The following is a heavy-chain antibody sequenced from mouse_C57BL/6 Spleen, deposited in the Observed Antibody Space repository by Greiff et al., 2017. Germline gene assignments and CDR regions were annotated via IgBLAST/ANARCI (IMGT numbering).Heavy chain of an antibody. J-gene: IGHJ4*01. CDR3: ARNPSNFYAMDY. CDR1: GYAFSSSW. D-gene: IGHD2-5*01. CDR2: NYPGDGDT. Sequence: QVQLKQSGPELVKPGASVKISCKASGYAFSSSWMNWVKQRPGKGLEWIGRNYPGDGDTNYNGKFKGKATLTADKSSSTAYMQLSSLTSEDSAVYFCARNPSNFYAMDYWGQGTSVTVSS. V-gene: IGHV1-82*01.